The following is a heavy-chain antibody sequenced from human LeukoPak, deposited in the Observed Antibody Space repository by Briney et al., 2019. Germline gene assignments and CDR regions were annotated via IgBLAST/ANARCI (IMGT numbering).Heavy chain of an antibody. Sequence: GGSLRLSCAASGFIFSNYAMHWVRQAPGKGLEWVTFIRYDGSDKYYAESVKGRFTISRDNSKNTLYLQMNSLRAEDTAVYYCARIVATDTDAFDIWGQGTMVTVSS. J-gene: IGHJ3*02. CDR2: IRYDGSDK. CDR1: GFIFSNYA. V-gene: IGHV3-30*02. CDR3: ARIVATDTDAFDI. D-gene: IGHD5-12*01.